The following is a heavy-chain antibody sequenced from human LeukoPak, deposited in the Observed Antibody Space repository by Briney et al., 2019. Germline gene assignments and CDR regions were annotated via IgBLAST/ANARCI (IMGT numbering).Heavy chain of an antibody. D-gene: IGHD1-7*01. CDR1: GFTFSSYG. Sequence: HPGGSLRLSCAASGFTFSSYGMHWVRQAPGKGLEWVSAINAGGGSTYYADSVKGRFTISRDNSKNTLYLQMNSLRAEDTAVYYCAKAGGNSFFDYWGQGTLVTVSS. CDR2: INAGGGST. V-gene: IGHV3-23*01. J-gene: IGHJ4*02. CDR3: AKAGGNSFFDY.